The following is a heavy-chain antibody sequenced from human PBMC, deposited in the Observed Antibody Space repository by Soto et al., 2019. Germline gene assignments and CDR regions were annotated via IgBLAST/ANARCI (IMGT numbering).Heavy chain of an antibody. D-gene: IGHD3-10*01. CDR1: GYSFTSYW. CDR2: IYPGDSDT. J-gene: IGHJ6*02. CDR3: ARPRSGSYRLDYYGMDV. Sequence: GESLKISCKGSGYSFTSYWIAWVRQMPGKGLEWMGIIYPGDSDTRYSPSFQGQVTISADKSISTAYLQWSSLKASDTAIYYCARPRSGSYRLDYYGMDVWGQGTTVTVSS. V-gene: IGHV5-51*01.